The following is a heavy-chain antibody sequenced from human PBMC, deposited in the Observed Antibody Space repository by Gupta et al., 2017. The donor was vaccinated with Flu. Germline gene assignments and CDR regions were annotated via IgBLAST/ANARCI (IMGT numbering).Heavy chain of an antibody. CDR3: ATWGYYYDSSGYGY. J-gene: IGHJ4*02. CDR1: GFTFSNYA. V-gene: IGHV3-64*07. CDR2: INSNGGST. Sequence: EVQLVESGGGLVQPGGSLRLSCAASGFTFSNYAMHWVRQAPGKGLEYVSAINSNGGSTYYTDSVRGRFTISRDNSKNTLYLQMGGLKIEDMAVYYCATWGYYYDSSGYGYWGQGTLVTVSS. D-gene: IGHD3-22*01.